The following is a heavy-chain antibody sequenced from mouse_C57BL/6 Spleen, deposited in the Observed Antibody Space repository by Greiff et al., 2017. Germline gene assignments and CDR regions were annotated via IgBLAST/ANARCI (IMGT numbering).Heavy chain of an antibody. Sequence: QVQLQQPGAELVKPGASVKLSCKASGYTFTSYWMHWVKQRPGQGLEWIGMIHPNSGSTNYNEKFKSKATLTVDKSASTAYMQLSSLTSEDSAVYYCARLGRDYFDYWGQGTTLTVSS. CDR2: IHPNSGST. V-gene: IGHV1-64*01. CDR1: GYTFTSYW. J-gene: IGHJ2*01. CDR3: ARLGRDYFDY. D-gene: IGHD4-1*01.